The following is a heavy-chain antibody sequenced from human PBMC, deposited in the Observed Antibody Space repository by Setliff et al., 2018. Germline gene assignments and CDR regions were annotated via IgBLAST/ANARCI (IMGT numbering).Heavy chain of an antibody. Sequence: ASVKVSCEASGYTFTGYYMQWVRQAHGQGLEWMGWINPNSGGTNYEQKFQGRVNMTRDTSISTAYMELSRLRSDYTSVYYCARGGGSSSWYDAFDIWGQGTMVTVSS. V-gene: IGHV1-2*02. CDR1: GYTFTGYY. CDR2: INPNSGGT. D-gene: IGHD6-13*01. J-gene: IGHJ3*02. CDR3: ARGGGSSSWYDAFDI.